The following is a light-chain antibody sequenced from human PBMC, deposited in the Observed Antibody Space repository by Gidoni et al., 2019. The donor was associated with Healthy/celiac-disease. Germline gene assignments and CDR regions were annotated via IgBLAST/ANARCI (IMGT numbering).Light chain of an antibody. CDR2: SNN. J-gene: IGLJ3*02. Sequence: QSVLTQPPSASGTPGQRVTISCSGSSSNIGSNTVNWYQQLPGTAPNLLIYSNNQRPSGVPDRFSSSKSGTSASLAISGLQSEDGADYYCAAWDDSLNGWVFGGGTKLTVL. CDR1: SSNIGSNT. V-gene: IGLV1-44*01. CDR3: AAWDDSLNGWV.